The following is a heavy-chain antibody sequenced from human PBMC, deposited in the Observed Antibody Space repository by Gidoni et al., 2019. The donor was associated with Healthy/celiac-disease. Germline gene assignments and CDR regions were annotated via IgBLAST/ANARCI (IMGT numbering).Heavy chain of an antibody. CDR3: ARGGKLYDSSGYPPFDY. J-gene: IGHJ4*02. CDR2: INHSGST. Sequence: QVQLQQWGAGLLKPSETLSLTCAVYGGSLRGYYWSWIRQPPGKGLEWIGEINHSGSTNYNPSLKSRVTISVDTSKNQFSLKLSSVTAADTAVYYCARGGKLYDSSGYPPFDYWGQGTLVTVSS. CDR1: GGSLRGYY. D-gene: IGHD3-22*01. V-gene: IGHV4-34*01.